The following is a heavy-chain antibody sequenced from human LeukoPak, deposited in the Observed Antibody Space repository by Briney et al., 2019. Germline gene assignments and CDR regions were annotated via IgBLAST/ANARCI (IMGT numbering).Heavy chain of an antibody. CDR2: ISTYNGNT. CDR1: GYTFTSYG. V-gene: IGHV1-18*01. J-gene: IGHJ4*02. CDR3: ARDYSSGWPNFDY. Sequence: GASVKVSCKASGYTFTSYGISWVRQAPGRGLEWMGWISTYNGNTNYAQKVQGRVTMTTGTSTSTAYMELRSLRSDDTAVYYCARDYSSGWPNFDYWGQGTLVTVSS. D-gene: IGHD6-19*01.